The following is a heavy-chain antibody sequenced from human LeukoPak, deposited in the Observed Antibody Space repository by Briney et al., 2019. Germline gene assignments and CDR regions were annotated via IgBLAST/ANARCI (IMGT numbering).Heavy chain of an antibody. Sequence: GGSLRLSCADSGFTFTIYSMNWGRAGPGKGLEWGSSISSISSFINSADSAKGRFTISRDNAKNSLYLQMNCLRAEDTAVYYSARDPTHIVVVTVIHHYGMDVWGQGNTVTASS. CDR3: ARDPTHIVVVTVIHHYGMDV. D-gene: IGHD2-21*02. V-gene: IGHV3-21*01. CDR2: ISSISSFI. J-gene: IGHJ6*02. CDR1: GFTFTIYS.